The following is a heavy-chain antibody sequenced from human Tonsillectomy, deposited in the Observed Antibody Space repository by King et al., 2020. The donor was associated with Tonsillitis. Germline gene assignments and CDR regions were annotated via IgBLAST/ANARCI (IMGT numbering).Heavy chain of an antibody. CDR3: ARDRSTYYYDSSGPDY. CDR1: GFSFSDYY. J-gene: IGHJ4*02. Sequence: VQLVESGGGLVKPGGSLRLSCAASGFSFSDYYMSWIRQAPGKGLEWVSYISSSSSYTNYADSVKGRFTISRDNAKNSLYLQMNSLRAEDTAVYYCARDRSTYYYDSSGPDYWGQGTLVTVSS. CDR2: ISSSSSYT. V-gene: IGHV3-11*06. D-gene: IGHD3-22*01.